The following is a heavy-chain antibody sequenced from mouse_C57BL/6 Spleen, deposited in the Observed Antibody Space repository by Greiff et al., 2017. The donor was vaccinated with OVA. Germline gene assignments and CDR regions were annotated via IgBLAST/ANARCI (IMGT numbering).Heavy chain of an antibody. Sequence: VQLQQSGPELVKPGASVKISCKASGYAFSSSWLHWVKQRPGKGLEWIGRLYPGDGDTNYNGKFKGKATLTADKSSSTAYMQLSSLTSEDSAVYFCAIAYDLPYYFDFWGQGTTLTVSS. V-gene: IGHV1-82*01. J-gene: IGHJ2*01. CDR2: LYPGDGDT. CDR1: GYAFSSSW. CDR3: AIAYDLPYYFDF. D-gene: IGHD6-5*01.